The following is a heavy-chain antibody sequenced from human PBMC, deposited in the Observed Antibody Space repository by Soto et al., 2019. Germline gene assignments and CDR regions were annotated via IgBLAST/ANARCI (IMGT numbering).Heavy chain of an antibody. J-gene: IGHJ4*02. V-gene: IGHV3-53*01. CDR1: GFTVSSND. Sequence: GGSLRLSCAASGFTVSSNDMSWVRQAPGKGLEWVSVIYSGGSTYYADSVKGRFTISRDNSKSTLYLQMSSLRAEDTAVYYCAYSSTPFDYWGQGTLVTVSS. CDR2: IYSGGST. D-gene: IGHD6-13*01. CDR3: AYSSTPFDY.